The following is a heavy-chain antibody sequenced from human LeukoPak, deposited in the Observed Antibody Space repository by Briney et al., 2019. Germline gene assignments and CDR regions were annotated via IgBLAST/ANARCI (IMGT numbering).Heavy chain of an antibody. J-gene: IGHJ3*02. D-gene: IGHD6-13*01. CDR3: ARDVYSSSWPGAFDI. CDR2: IYSGGRT. Sequence: PGGSLRLSCAASGFTVSHNYMSWVRQAPGKGLEWVAVIYSGGRTYYADSVKARFTIARDSSKNTLYLQMNSLRAEDTPVCYRARDVYSSSWPGAFDISGQRTMVTVSS. CDR1: GFTVSHNY. V-gene: IGHV3-66*01.